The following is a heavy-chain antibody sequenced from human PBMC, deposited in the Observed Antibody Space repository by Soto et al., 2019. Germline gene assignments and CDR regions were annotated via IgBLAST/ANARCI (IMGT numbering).Heavy chain of an antibody. CDR2: IYYSGST. J-gene: IGHJ4*02. CDR1: GGSISSYY. CDR3: ARERQQLFDY. D-gene: IGHD6-13*01. Sequence: PSETLSLTCTVSGGSISSYYWSWIRQPPGKGLEWIGYIYYSGSTNYTPSLKSRVTISVDTSKNQFSPKLSSVTAADTAVYYCARERQQLFDYWGQGTLVTVSS. V-gene: IGHV4-59*01.